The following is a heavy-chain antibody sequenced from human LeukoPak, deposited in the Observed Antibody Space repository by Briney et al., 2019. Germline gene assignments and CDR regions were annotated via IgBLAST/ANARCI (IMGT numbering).Heavy chain of an antibody. CDR2: ISSASNTI. D-gene: IGHD3-10*01. CDR3: ARDGWFGDYNWFDP. Sequence: GGAPTLSCAAPGFTFSRCMMIWVGHAPGKGQEWVSYISSASNTIYYADSVKGRFTISRDNAKNSLYLQMNSLRAEDTAMYYCARDGWFGDYNWFDPWGQGTLVTVSS. J-gene: IGHJ5*02. CDR1: GFTFSRCM. V-gene: IGHV3-48*01.